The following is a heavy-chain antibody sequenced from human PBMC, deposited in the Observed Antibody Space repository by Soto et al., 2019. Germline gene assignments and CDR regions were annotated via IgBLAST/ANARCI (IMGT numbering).Heavy chain of an antibody. J-gene: IGHJ4*02. CDR1: GFTFSNAW. D-gene: IGHD6-19*01. V-gene: IGHV3-15*01. CDR3: YMELSRLRSDDTAVYYCARVPPYSSGWFDY. CDR2: IKSKTDGGTT. Sequence: LSLSCAASGFTFSNAWMSWVRQAPGKGLEWVGRIKSKTDGGTTDYAAPVKGRFTISRDDSKNTLYPQMNSLKTEDTSISTAYMELSRLRSDDTAVYYCARVPPYSSGWFDYWGQGTLVTVSS.